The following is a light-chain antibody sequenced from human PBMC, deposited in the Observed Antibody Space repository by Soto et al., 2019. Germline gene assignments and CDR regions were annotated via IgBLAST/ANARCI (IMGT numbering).Light chain of an antibody. CDR1: QSVGSY. J-gene: IGKJ3*01. V-gene: IGKV3-15*01. CDR3: QQYNVLPPG. CDR2: GAS. Sequence: EIVMTQSPDTLSVSAGEGATLSCGASQSVGSYLAWYQQKPGQAPRLLIYGASTRATGIPARFSGSGSGTEFTLTITSLQSEDFAVYYCQQYNVLPPGFGPGTKVDIK.